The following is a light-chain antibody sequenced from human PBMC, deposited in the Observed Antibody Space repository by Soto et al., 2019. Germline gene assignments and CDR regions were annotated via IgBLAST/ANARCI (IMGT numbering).Light chain of an antibody. CDR3: QQYGSSPPWT. Sequence: EIVLTQSPGTLSLSPGERATLSCRASQSVSSSYLAWYQQKPGQAPRLLIYGASSRATGIPDRFSVSGSGTDFTLTISRLEPEDFAVYYGQQYGSSPPWTFGQGTKVEIK. J-gene: IGKJ1*01. CDR1: QSVSSSY. V-gene: IGKV3-20*01. CDR2: GAS.